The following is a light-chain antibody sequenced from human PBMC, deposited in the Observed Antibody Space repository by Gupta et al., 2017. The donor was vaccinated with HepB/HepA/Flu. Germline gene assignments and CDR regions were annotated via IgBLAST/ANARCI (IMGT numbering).Light chain of an antibody. CDR3: QQSYSTPIT. CDR1: QSISSY. Sequence: DIQMTQSPSSLSASVGDRVTITCRASQSISSYLNWYQQKPGKAPKLLIYAASSLQSGVPSRFSGSGSGTDFTLTISSLQHEEFATYYCQQSYSTPITFGPGTKVDIK. CDR2: AAS. J-gene: IGKJ3*01. V-gene: IGKV1-39*01.